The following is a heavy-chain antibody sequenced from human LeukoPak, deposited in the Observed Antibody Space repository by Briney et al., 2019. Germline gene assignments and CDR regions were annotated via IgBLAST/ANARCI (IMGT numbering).Heavy chain of an antibody. CDR2: MNPNSGNT. CDR1: GYTFTSYD. J-gene: IGHJ4*02. Sequence: ASVKVSCKASGYTFTSYDINWVRQATGQGLEWMGWMNPNSGNTGYAQKFQGRVTMTRNTSISTAYMELSSLRSEDTAVYYCARSLHSLGKLVYWGQGTLVTVSS. D-gene: IGHD3-16*01. V-gene: IGHV1-8*01. CDR3: ARSLHSLGKLVY.